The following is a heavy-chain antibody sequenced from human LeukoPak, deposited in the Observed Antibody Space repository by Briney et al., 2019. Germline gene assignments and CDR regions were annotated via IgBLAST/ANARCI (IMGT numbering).Heavy chain of an antibody. D-gene: IGHD3-10*01. CDR2: IYYSGST. Sequence: SETLSLTCTVSGGSISSYYWSWIRQPPGKGLEWIGYIYYSGSTNYNPSLKSRVTISVDTSKNQFPLKLSSVTAADTAVYFCAWGAGSYRYHYWGQGTLVTVSS. V-gene: IGHV4-59*01. CDR1: GGSISSYY. J-gene: IGHJ4*02. CDR3: AWGAGSYRYHY.